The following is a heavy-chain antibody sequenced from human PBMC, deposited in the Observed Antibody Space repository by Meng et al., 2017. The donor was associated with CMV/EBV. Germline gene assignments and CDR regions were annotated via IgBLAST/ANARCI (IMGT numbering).Heavy chain of an antibody. CDR3: AKDGEGSGSYDAFDI. CDR2: ISGSGGST. V-gene: IGHV3-23*01. D-gene: IGHD3-10*01. Sequence: GESLKISCAASGFTFSSYAMSWARQAPGKGLEWVSAISGSGGSTYYADSVKGRFTISRDNSKNTLYLQMNSLRAEDTAVYYCAKDGEGSGSYDAFDIWGQGTMVTVSS. CDR1: GFTFSSYA. J-gene: IGHJ3*02.